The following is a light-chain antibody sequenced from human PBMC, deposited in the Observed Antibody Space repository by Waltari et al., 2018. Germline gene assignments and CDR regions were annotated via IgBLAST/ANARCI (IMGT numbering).Light chain of an antibody. CDR2: AEN. Sequence: STEVTQDPTASVTLWQTVKITCQGEILRDYYASWYQQTPGQAPPLVIYAENKRPSGVPDRVSGSSSGNTASLTIAGAQAEDEADYYCYCRDANSGTWVFGDGTKLTVL. CDR1: ILRDYY. J-gene: IGLJ3*02. V-gene: IGLV3-19*01. CDR3: YCRDANSGTWV.